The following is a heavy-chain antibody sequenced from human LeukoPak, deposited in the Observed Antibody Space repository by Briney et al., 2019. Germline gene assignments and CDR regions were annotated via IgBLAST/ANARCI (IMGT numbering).Heavy chain of an antibody. Sequence: GGSLGLSCVASGFKFNDYAMHWVRQAPGKGLEWVSGLSWHSGSIGYADSVKGRFSISRDNAKNSLYLEMNSLRPEDSALYYCAKETKVGENLYYFDYWGRGTLVTVSS. CDR1: GFKFNDYA. D-gene: IGHD1-26*01. CDR3: AKETKVGENLYYFDY. J-gene: IGHJ4*02. V-gene: IGHV3-9*01. CDR2: LSWHSGSI.